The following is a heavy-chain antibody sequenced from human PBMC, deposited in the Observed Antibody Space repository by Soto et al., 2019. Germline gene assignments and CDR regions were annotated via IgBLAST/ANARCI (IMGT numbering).Heavy chain of an antibody. Sequence: PGGSLRLSCAASGFTLSSYGMHWVRQAPGKGLEWVAVIWYDGSNKYYADSVKGRFTISRDNSKNTLYLQMNSLRAEDTAVYYCAREKSSSWYGEPLDYWGQGTLVTVSS. J-gene: IGHJ4*02. CDR3: AREKSSSWYGEPLDY. D-gene: IGHD6-13*01. V-gene: IGHV3-33*01. CDR2: IWYDGSNK. CDR1: GFTLSSYG.